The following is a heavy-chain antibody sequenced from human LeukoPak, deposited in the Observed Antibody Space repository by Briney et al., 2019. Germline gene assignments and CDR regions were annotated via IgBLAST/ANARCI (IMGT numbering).Heavy chain of an antibody. D-gene: IGHD6-19*01. J-gene: IGHJ4*02. CDR3: AHRPYSSGWYRGYYFDY. Sequence: SGPTLVNPTQTLTLTCTFSGFSLSTSGVSVGWIRQPPGKALEWLALIYWDDDTRYSPSLKSRLAITKDTSKNQVVLTMTNMDPVDTATYYCAHRPYSSGWYRGYYFDYWGQGTLVTVSS. V-gene: IGHV2-5*02. CDR1: GFSLSTSGVS. CDR2: IYWDDDT.